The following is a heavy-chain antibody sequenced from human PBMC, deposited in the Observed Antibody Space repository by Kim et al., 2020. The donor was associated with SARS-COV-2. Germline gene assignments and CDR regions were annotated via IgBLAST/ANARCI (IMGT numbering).Heavy chain of an antibody. V-gene: IGHV3-15*01. J-gene: IGHJ4*02. CDR3: TTDYSWIHLRDGGY. Sequence: AAPVKGRFTISRDDSKNTLYPQKNSLKTEDTAVYYCTTDYSWIHLRDGGYWGQGTLVTVSS. D-gene: IGHD5-18*01.